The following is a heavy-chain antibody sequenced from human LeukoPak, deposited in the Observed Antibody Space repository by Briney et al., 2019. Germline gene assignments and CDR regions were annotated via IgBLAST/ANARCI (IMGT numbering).Heavy chain of an antibody. CDR2: IRQDESEK. Sequence: GGSLRLSCATSGFTFSSYWMSWVRQAPGKGLEWVANIRQDESEKYYGDSVKGRCTISRDNAKRSLYLQIYSLRVEDTAVYYCARVEGSHSCPDSWGQGTLVTVSS. D-gene: IGHD2-2*01. CDR3: ARVEGSHSCPDS. J-gene: IGHJ4*02. V-gene: IGHV3-7*01. CDR1: GFTFSSYW.